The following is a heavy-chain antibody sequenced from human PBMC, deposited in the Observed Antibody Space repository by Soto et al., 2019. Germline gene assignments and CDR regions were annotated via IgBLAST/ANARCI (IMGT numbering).Heavy chain of an antibody. J-gene: IGHJ6*02. CDR1: GDSFNSYA. Sequence: GASVKVSCKASGDSFNSYAISWVRQAPGQGLEWMGGIIPIFHTANHAQKFQARVTMTADESASTAYMELSGLRSDDTAVYYCARVKKLSDSSGYYYSDYYYGMDVWGQGTTVTVSS. V-gene: IGHV1-69*13. CDR3: ARVKKLSDSSGYYYSDYYYGMDV. D-gene: IGHD3-22*01. CDR2: IIPIFHTA.